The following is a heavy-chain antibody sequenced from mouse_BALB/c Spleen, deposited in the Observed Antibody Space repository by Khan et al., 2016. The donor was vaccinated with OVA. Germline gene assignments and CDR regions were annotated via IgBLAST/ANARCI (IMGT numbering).Heavy chain of an antibody. D-gene: IGHD2-12*01. J-gene: IGHJ2*01. CDR3: ARTTRIKY. V-gene: IGHV3-2*02. Sequence: EVQLVESGPGLVKPSQSLSLTCTVTGYSITSGYGWNWIRQFPGNKLEWMGYISYSGSTNYNPSLKSRISITRDTSKNQFFLQLNSVTTKNTATYDCARTTRIKYWGQGTTLTASS. CDR1: GYSITSGYG. CDR2: ISYSGST.